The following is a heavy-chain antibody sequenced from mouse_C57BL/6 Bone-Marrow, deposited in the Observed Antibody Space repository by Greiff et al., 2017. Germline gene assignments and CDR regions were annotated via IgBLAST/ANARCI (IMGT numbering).Heavy chain of an antibody. CDR1: GFTFSSYA. J-gene: IGHJ2*01. D-gene: IGHD2-12*01. CDR3: ARERRPYYFDY. V-gene: IGHV5-4*01. Sequence: DVKLVESGGGLVKPGGSLKLSCAASGFTFSSYAMSWVRQTPEKRLEWVETISDGGSYTYYPDNVKGRFTITRDNAKNNQYLQMSHLKSEDTAMYYCARERRPYYFDYWGQGTTLTVSS. CDR2: ISDGGSYT.